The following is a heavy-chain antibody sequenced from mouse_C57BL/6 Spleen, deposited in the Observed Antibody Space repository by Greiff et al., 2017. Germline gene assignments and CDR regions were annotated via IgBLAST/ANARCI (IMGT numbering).Heavy chain of an antibody. J-gene: IGHJ2*01. D-gene: IGHD1-1*01. Sequence: VQLQQPGTELVKPGASVKLSCKASGYTFTRYWMHWVKQRPGQGLEWIGNINPSNGCTNYNEKFKSKDTLTVDTSSSAAYMQRSSLTSEDSAVYDCARDYYGSPYYFDYWGQGTTLTVSS. CDR1: GYTFTRYW. V-gene: IGHV1-53*01. CDR3: ARDYYGSPYYFDY. CDR2: INPSNGCT.